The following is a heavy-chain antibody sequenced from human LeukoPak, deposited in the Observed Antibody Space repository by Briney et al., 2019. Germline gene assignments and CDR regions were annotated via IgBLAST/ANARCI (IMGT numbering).Heavy chain of an antibody. D-gene: IGHD3-22*01. CDR3: ARHSLGYYYDSSGYYYYYYYMDV. CDR2: INHSGST. V-gene: IGHV4-39*01. Sequence: SETLSLTCTVSGASFSSGSYYWSWIRQPPGKGLEWIGEINHSGSTNYNPSLKSRVTISVDTSKNQFSLKLSSVTAADTAVYYCARHSLGYYYDSSGYYYYYYYMDVWGKGTTVTISS. J-gene: IGHJ6*03. CDR1: GASFSSGSYY.